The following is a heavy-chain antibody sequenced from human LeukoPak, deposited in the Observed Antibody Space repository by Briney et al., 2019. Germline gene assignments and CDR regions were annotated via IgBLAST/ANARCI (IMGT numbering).Heavy chain of an antibody. CDR2: INPNSGGT. Sequence: ASVEVSCKASGYNFTGNYMHWVRQAPGQGLEWMGWINPNSGGTNYAQKFQGRVTMTRDTSISTVYMELTRLRSDDTAVYYCARDGSLDYWGQGTLVTVSS. CDR1: GYNFTGNY. V-gene: IGHV1-2*02. J-gene: IGHJ4*02. CDR3: ARDGSLDY.